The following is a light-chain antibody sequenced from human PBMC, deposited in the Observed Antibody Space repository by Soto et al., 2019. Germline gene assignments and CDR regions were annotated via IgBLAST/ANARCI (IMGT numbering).Light chain of an antibody. V-gene: IGKV1-9*01. Sequence: DIHLTQSPSSLSASVGDRVTITCRASQAITNNLAWYQQKPGNPPRLLIYEESTLHSGVPSRFSGSASGTEFTLTISSLQPDDFATYYCQQSNSVSLLTFGGGTKADIK. CDR1: QAITNN. CDR3: QQSNSVSLLT. J-gene: IGKJ4*01. CDR2: EES.